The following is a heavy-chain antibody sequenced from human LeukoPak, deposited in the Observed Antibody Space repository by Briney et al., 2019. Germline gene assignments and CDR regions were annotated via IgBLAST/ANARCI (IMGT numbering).Heavy chain of an antibody. Sequence: SETLSLTCAVYDGSFSGYYWSWIRQPPGKGLEWIAEINHSGSTNYNPSLKSRVTISVDTSKKQFSLKLNSVTAADTAVYYCARADFWSGYWSGYYYMDVWGKGTTVTVSS. CDR2: INHSGST. J-gene: IGHJ6*03. V-gene: IGHV4-34*01. CDR3: ARADFWSGYWSGYYYMDV. CDR1: DGSFSGYY. D-gene: IGHD3-3*01.